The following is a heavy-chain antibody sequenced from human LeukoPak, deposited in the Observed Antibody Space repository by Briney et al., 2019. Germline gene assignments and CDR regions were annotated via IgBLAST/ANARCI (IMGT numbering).Heavy chain of an antibody. CDR3: ARSPSPTAPGLDALDI. D-gene: IGHD4-17*01. J-gene: IGHJ3*02. V-gene: IGHV3-23*01. CDR1: GFTFSSYA. CDR2: ISGSGGST. Sequence: GGSLRLSCAASGFTFSSYAVSWVRQAPGKGLEWVSAISGSGGSTYYADSVKGRFTISRDNSKNTLYLQMNSLRAEDTAVYYCARSPSPTAPGLDALDIWGQGTMVTVSS.